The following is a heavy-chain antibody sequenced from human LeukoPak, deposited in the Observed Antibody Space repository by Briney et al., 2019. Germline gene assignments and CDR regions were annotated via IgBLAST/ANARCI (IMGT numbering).Heavy chain of an antibody. CDR3: AREPGQWLDDDDY. CDR2: ITGSTKYI. J-gene: IGHJ4*02. CDR1: GFTFNTYT. Sequence: GGSLRLSCAASGFTFNTYTMNWVRQAPGKGLEWVSAITGSTKYIPSNIYYADAVQGRFTISRDDAKNLVYLQMNSLRAEDTAVYYCAREPGQWLDDDDYWGQGTLVTVSS. V-gene: IGHV3-21*06. D-gene: IGHD6-19*01.